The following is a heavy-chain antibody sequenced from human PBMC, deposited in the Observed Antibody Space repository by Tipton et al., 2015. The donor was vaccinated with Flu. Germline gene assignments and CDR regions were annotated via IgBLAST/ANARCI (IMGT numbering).Heavy chain of an antibody. CDR3: ARDREGHTFGL. CDR2: IYYSATT. D-gene: IGHD3-16*01. CDR1: GDSISSGGYY. J-gene: IGHJ4*02. V-gene: IGHV4-31*03. Sequence: TLSLTCIVSGDSISSGGYYWNWIRQHPGKGLEWIGYIYYSATTKYNPSLQSRVTISVDTSENQFSLKSTSVTAADTAVYYCARDREGHTFGLWGQGTLVTVSS.